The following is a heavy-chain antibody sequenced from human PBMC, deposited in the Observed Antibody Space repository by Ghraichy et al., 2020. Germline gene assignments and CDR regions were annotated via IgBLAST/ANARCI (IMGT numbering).Heavy chain of an antibody. Sequence: SCAASGFTFSSYSMNWVRQAPGKGLEWVSYISSSSSTIYYADSVKGRFTISRDNAKNSLYLQMNSLRDEDTAVYYCARDEATYYYDSSGPKLFDYWGQGTLVTVSS. CDR1: GFTFSSYS. CDR3: ARDEATYYYDSSGPKLFDY. V-gene: IGHV3-48*02. CDR2: ISSSSSTI. J-gene: IGHJ4*02. D-gene: IGHD3-22*01.